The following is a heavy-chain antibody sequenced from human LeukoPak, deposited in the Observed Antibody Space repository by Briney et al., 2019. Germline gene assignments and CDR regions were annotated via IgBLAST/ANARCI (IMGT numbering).Heavy chain of an antibody. D-gene: IGHD3-3*01. CDR2: MNPNSGNT. V-gene: IGHV1-8*03. CDR3: AREPRGSEREGYDFWSGYYSRRSYYYYMDV. CDR1: GYTFTSYD. J-gene: IGHJ6*03. Sequence: ASVKVSCKASGYTFTSYDINWVRQATGQGLEWMGWMNPNSGNTGYAQKFQGRVTITRNTSISTAYMELSSLRSEDTAVYYCAREPRGSEREGYDFWSGYYSRRSYYYYMDVWGKGTTVTVSS.